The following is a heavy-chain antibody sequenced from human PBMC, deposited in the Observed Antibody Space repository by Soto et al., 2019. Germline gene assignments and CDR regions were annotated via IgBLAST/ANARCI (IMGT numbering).Heavy chain of an antibody. CDR1: GFTFSSYA. J-gene: IGHJ5*02. CDR2: ISGSGGST. Sequence: EVQLLEPGGGLVQPGGSLRLSCAASGFTFSSYAMSWVRQAPGKGLEWVSAISGSGGSTYYADSVKGRFTISRDNSKNTLYLQMNSLRAEDTAVYYCAKDPPYYLGYCTNGVCWFHHWGQGTLVTVSS. CDR3: AKDPPYYLGYCTNGVCWFHH. D-gene: IGHD2-8*01. V-gene: IGHV3-23*01.